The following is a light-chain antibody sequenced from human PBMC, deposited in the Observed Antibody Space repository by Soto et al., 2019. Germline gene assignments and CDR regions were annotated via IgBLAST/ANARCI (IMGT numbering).Light chain of an antibody. Sequence: EIVLTQSPATLSLSPGERATLSCRAGQGISSYLAWYQQKPGRAPRLLIYDASNRATGIPARFSGSGSGTDFTLTIRSLEPEDFAVYYCQQRSSWPITFGLGTRLEIK. V-gene: IGKV3-11*01. CDR3: QQRSSWPIT. CDR1: QGISSY. J-gene: IGKJ5*01. CDR2: DAS.